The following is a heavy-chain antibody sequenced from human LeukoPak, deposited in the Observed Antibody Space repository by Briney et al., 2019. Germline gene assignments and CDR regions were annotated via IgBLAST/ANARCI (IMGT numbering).Heavy chain of an antibody. V-gene: IGHV3-66*01. CDR2: IYSGGST. D-gene: IGHD5-18*01. J-gene: IGHJ3*02. CDR3: ARGFLDTAMVNEGAFDI. Sequence: GGSLRLSGAASGFTVSSNYMSWVRQAPGKGLEWVSVIYSGGSTYYADSVKGRFTISRDNSKNTLYLQMNSLRAEDTAVYYCARGFLDTAMVNEGAFDIWGQGTMVTVSS. CDR1: GFTVSSNY.